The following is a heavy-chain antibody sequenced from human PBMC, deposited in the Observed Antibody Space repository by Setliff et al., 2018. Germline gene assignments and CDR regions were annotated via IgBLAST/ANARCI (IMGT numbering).Heavy chain of an antibody. CDR3: ARGITSGGYWGQSSHYLDV. CDR1: SGSFSGYY. J-gene: IGHJ6*03. D-gene: IGHD3-22*01. Sequence: ETLSLTCAVYSGSFSGYYWSWIRQPPGKGLEWIGYMYYSGDTNYNPSLKSRVTVSIDTSKNQFSLKLNSVTAADTAAYFCARGITSGGYWGQSSHYLDVWGKGTTVTVSS. CDR2: MYYSGDT. V-gene: IGHV4-34*11.